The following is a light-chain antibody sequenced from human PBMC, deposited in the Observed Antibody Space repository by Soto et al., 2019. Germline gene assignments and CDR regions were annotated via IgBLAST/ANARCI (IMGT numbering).Light chain of an antibody. CDR1: SSDVGSYNR. CDR2: EVS. V-gene: IGLV2-18*02. CDR3: SSYTSSSTPL. Sequence: QSALTQPHSVSGSPGQSVTISCTGTSSDVGSYNRVSWYQQPPGTAPKLMMYEVSNRPSGVPDRFSGSKSGNTASLTISGLQADDEADYYCSSYTSSSTPLFGGGTTLTVL. J-gene: IGLJ2*01.